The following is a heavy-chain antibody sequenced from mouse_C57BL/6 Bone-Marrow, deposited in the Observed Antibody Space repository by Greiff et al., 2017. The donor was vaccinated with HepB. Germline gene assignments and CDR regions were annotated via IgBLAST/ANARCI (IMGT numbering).Heavy chain of an antibody. D-gene: IGHD4-1*01. J-gene: IGHJ2*01. V-gene: IGHV1-69*01. CDR3: ARMGIYFDY. Sequence: VQLQQPGAELVMPGASVKLSCKASGYTFTSYWMHWVKQRPGQGLEWIGEIDPSDSYTNYNEKFKGKATLTADKSSSTAYMQFSSLTSEDSAIYYCARMGIYFDYWGQGTTLTVSS. CDR1: GYTFTSYW. CDR2: IDPSDSYT.